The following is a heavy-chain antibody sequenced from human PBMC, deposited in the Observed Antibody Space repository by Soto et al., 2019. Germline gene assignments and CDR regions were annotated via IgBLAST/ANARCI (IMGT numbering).Heavy chain of an antibody. Sequence: QVKLVQSGAEVKKPGASVKVSCKASGYTFTKFGISWVRQAPGQGLERMGWISAYNGNTNYAQNFQGRVTMTTDTSTSTAYMKLRSLRSADKAVYYCARAGTPIDYWGQGTLVTVSS. V-gene: IGHV1-18*01. CDR3: ARAGTPIDY. CDR2: ISAYNGNT. J-gene: IGHJ4*02. CDR1: GYTFTKFG. D-gene: IGHD3-10*01.